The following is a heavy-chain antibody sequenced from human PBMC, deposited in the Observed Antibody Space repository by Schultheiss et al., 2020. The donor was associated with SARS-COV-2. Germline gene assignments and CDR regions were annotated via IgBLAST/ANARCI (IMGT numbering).Heavy chain of an antibody. CDR2: IFYGGNT. Sequence: SETLSLTCTVSGGSISSYYWSWIRQPPGKGLEWIGDIFYGGNTNYNPSLKSRVTISVDTSKNQFSLKLSSVTAADTAVYYCARWGYCSSTSCETPHYYYGMDVWGQGTTVTVSS. CDR1: GGSISSYY. J-gene: IGHJ6*02. D-gene: IGHD2-2*01. V-gene: IGHV4-59*08. CDR3: ARWGYCSSTSCETPHYYYGMDV.